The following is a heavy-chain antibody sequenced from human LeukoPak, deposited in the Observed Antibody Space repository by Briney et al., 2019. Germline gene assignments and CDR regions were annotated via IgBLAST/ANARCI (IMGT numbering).Heavy chain of an antibody. J-gene: IGHJ6*02. D-gene: IGHD3-9*01. CDR3: ASNLHYEILTGYTMGYHYYGMDV. CDR2: IIPIFGTA. CDR1: GGTFSSYA. Sequence: GASVKVSCKASGGTFSSYAISWVGQAPGQGLEWMGGIIPIFGTANYAQKFQGRVMITADESTSTAYMELSSLRSEDTAVYYCASNLHYEILTGYTMGYHYYGMDVWGQGTTVTVSS. V-gene: IGHV1-69*13.